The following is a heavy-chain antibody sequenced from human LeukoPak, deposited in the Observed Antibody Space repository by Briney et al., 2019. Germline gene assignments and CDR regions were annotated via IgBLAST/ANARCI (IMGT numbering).Heavy chain of an antibody. Sequence: SETLSLTCTVSGGCISSYYWNWIRQPPGKALEWIGHIYYSGSTNYNPSLESRVTISVDTSKNEISLKLSSVTAADTAVYYCARTGYSSGWYQRNWFDPWGQGTLVTVSS. CDR3: ARTGYSSGWYQRNWFDP. CDR2: IYYSGST. J-gene: IGHJ5*02. D-gene: IGHD6-19*01. V-gene: IGHV4-59*12. CDR1: GGCISSYY.